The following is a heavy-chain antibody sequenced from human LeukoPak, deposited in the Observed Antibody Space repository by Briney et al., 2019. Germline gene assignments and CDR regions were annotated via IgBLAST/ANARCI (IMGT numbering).Heavy chain of an antibody. D-gene: IGHD1-1*01. CDR2: IRYDGNIK. Sequence: QSGGSLRLSCAASGFTFSSYDIHWVRQAPGKGLEWVAFIRYDGNIKYYADSVKGRLTISRDNSKNTLFLQMNSLRAEDTAVYHCAKSRSGSANWALQIFDNWGQGTLVTVSS. CDR3: AKSRSGSANWALQIFDN. V-gene: IGHV3-30*02. CDR1: GFTFSSYD. J-gene: IGHJ4*02.